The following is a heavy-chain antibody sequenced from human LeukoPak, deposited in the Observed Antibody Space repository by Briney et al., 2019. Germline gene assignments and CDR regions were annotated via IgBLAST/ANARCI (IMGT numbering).Heavy chain of an antibody. CDR3: ARDDSRPIAAIDY. CDR2: IIPILGIA. V-gene: IGHV1-69*04. D-gene: IGHD6-13*01. CDR1: GGTFSSYA. J-gene: IGHJ4*02. Sequence: AASVKVSCKASGGTFSSYAISWVRQAPGQGLEWMGRIIPILGIANYAQKFQGRVTITADKSTSTAYMELSSLRSEDTAVYYCARDDSRPIAAIDYWGQGTLVTVSS.